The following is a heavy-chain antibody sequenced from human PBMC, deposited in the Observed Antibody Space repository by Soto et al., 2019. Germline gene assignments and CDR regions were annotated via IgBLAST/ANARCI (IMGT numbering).Heavy chain of an antibody. Sequence: QVQLVESGGGVVQPGRSLRLSCAASGFTFSSYAMHWVRQAPGKGLEWVAVISYDGSNKYYADSVKGRFTISRDNYQHTLYLQMNSLRAEDTAVYYCASPLCRDDYNWGYFDLWGRGTLVTVSS. CDR2: ISYDGSNK. D-gene: IGHD4-4*01. CDR3: ASPLCRDDYNWGYFDL. CDR1: GFTFSSYA. V-gene: IGHV3-30-3*01. J-gene: IGHJ2*01.